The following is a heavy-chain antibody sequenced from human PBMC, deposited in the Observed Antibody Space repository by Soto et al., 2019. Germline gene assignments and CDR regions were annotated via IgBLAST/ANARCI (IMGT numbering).Heavy chain of an antibody. D-gene: IGHD3-9*01. CDR1: GGSMSRGYYY. J-gene: IGHJ4*02. CDR3: ARVDVLNYFDY. Sequence: SETLSLTCAVSGGSMSRGYYYWNWIRQHPEKGLEGIGYINYRGSTYYNPSLKSRVTISLDTSKNQFSLKLSSVTAADTAVYYCARVDVLNYFDYWGQGTLVTVSS. V-gene: IGHV4-31*11. CDR2: INYRGST.